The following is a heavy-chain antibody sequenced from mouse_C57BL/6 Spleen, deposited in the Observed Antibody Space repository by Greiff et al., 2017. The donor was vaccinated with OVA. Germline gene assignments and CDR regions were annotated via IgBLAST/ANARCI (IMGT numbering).Heavy chain of an antibody. D-gene: IGHD4-1*01. CDR1: GYAFTNYL. V-gene: IGHV1-54*01. CDR2: INPGSGGT. CDR3: AREGTGEAMDY. Sequence: QVQLQQSGAELVRPGTSVKVSCKASGYAFTNYLIEWVKQRPGQGLEWIGVINPGSGGTNYNEKFKGKATLTADKSSSTAYMQLSSLTSEDSAVYFCAREGTGEAMDYWGQGTSVTVSS. J-gene: IGHJ4*01.